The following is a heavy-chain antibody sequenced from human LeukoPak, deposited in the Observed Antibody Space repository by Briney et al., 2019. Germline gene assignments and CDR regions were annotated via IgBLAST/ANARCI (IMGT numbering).Heavy chain of an antibody. CDR1: GYSFTTYW. Sequence: GESLKISCEGSGYSFTTYWIGWVRQMPGKGLEWMGIIYPGDSDTRYSPSFQGQVTMSADKSINTAYLQWSSLKASDTAMYHCARRQGCSSTSCPPDSWGQGTLVTVSS. CDR3: ARRQGCSSTSCPPDS. V-gene: IGHV5-51*01. CDR2: IYPGDSDT. D-gene: IGHD2-2*01. J-gene: IGHJ4*02.